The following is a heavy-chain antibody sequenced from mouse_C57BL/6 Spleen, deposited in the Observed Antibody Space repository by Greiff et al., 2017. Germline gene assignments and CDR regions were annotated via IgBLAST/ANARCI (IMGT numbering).Heavy chain of an antibody. CDR2: IYPGSGST. V-gene: IGHV1-55*01. CDR3: ARYDSAWFSY. J-gene: IGHJ3*01. Sequence: VQLQQPGAELVKPGASVKMSCKASGYTFTSYWITWVKQRPGQGLEWIGDIYPGSGSTNYNEKFKRKATLTVETSSSTSYMQLSSLTSEDAAVYYCARYDSAWFSYWGQGTLVTVSA. CDR1: GYTFTSYW. D-gene: IGHD2-4*01.